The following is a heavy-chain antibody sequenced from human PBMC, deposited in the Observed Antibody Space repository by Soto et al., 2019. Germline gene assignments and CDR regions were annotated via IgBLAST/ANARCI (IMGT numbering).Heavy chain of an antibody. J-gene: IGHJ4*02. D-gene: IGHD3-3*01. V-gene: IGHV3-23*01. CDR3: AKHQRGSIGGVVIYYPLDY. CDR2: ISGSGGST. Sequence: EVQLLESGGGLVQPGGSLRLSCAASGFTFSSYAMSWVRQAPGKGLEWVSAISGSGGSTYYADSVKGRFTISRDNSKNTLYLQMNSLRAEDTAVYYCAKHQRGSIGGVVIYYPLDYWGQGTLVTVSS. CDR1: GFTFSSYA.